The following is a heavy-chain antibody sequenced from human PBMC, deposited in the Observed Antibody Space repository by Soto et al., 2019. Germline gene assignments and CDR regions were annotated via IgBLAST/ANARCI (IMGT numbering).Heavy chain of an antibody. V-gene: IGHV3-33*01. Sequence: QVQLVESGGGVVQPGRSLRLSCAASGFTFSSYGMHWVRQAPGKGLEWVAVIWYDGSNKYYADSVKGRFTISRDNSKNTLYLQMNSLRAEDTAVYYCARLYDSSGYYYRSRYYYYGMDVWGQGTTVTVSS. CDR1: GFTFSSYG. J-gene: IGHJ6*02. CDR2: IWYDGSNK. D-gene: IGHD3-22*01. CDR3: ARLYDSSGYYYRSRYYYYGMDV.